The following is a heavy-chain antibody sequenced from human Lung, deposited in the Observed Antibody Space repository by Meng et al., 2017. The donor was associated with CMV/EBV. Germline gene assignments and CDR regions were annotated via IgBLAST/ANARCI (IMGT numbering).Heavy chain of an antibody. D-gene: IGHD2-15*01. J-gene: IGHJ4*02. CDR3: AKDLRDIVVLVGARVH. CDR1: GFTFNTYA. Sequence: ESXKISXAASGFTFNTYAMTWVRQAPGRGLESVSIISGNGGVTYYADSVKGRFTISRDNSKNTVYLQMNSLRAEDTAVYYCAKDLRDIVVLVGARVHWGQGKXVTGAS. CDR2: ISGNGGVT. V-gene: IGHV3-23*01.